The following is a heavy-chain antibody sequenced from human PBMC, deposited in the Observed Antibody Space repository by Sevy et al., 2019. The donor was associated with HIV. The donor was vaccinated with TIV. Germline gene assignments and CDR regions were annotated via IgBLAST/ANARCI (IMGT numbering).Heavy chain of an antibody. CDR2: ISGSGGST. CDR3: AKEGDYVRGPLNRATDP. J-gene: IGHJ5*02. CDR1: GFTFSSYA. Sequence: GGSLRLSCAASGFTFSSYAMSWVRQAPGKGLEWVSAISGSGGSTYYADSVKGRFTISRDNSKNTLYLQMNSLRAEDTAAYYCAKEGDYVRGPLNRATDPWGQGTLVTVSS. V-gene: IGHV3-23*01. D-gene: IGHD4-17*01.